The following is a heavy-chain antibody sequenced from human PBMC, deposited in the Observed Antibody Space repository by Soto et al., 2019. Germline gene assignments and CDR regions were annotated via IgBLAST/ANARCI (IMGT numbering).Heavy chain of an antibody. J-gene: IGHJ4*02. Sequence: VHLEESGGGLVQPGGSLRLSCAASGFTFSSYWMNWVRQAPGKGLGWVANINQDGNEDNLLDSVKGRFTIYRDNAKYSLFLQINSLRVDGTAVYYCARTGDGQHDFLDYWRQRALVSVSS. CDR2: INQDGNED. CDR1: GFTFSSYW. V-gene: IGHV3-7*01. D-gene: IGHD1-1*01. CDR3: ARTGDGQHDFLDY.